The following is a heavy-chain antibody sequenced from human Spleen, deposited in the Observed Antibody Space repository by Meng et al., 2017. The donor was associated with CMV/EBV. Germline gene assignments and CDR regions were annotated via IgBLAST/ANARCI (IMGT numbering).Heavy chain of an antibody. CDR2: IRSKAYGGTT. D-gene: IGHD2-2*01. Sequence: GGSLRLSCTASGFTFGDYAMSWVRQAPGKGLEWVGFIRSKAYGGTTEYAASVKGRFTISRDNSKNTLYLQMNSLRAGDTAVYYCARDLSMSRFVKAPTAIAYWGQGTLVTVSS. V-gene: IGHV3-49*04. CDR3: ARDLSMSRFVKAPTAIAY. CDR1: GFTFGDYA. J-gene: IGHJ4*02.